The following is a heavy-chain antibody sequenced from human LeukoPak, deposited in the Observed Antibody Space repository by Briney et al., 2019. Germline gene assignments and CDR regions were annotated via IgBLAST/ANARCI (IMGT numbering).Heavy chain of an antibody. J-gene: IGHJ4*02. V-gene: IGHV3-23*01. Sequence: GGSLRLSCAASGFTFSSYAMSWARQAPGKGLEWVSAISGSGGSTYYADSVKGRFTISRDNSKNTLYLQMNSLRAEDTAVYYCAKEGFSNQYYYDSSGYFFQYWGQGTLVTVSS. CDR1: GFTFSSYA. CDR2: ISGSGGST. D-gene: IGHD3-22*01. CDR3: AKEGFSNQYYYDSSGYFFQY.